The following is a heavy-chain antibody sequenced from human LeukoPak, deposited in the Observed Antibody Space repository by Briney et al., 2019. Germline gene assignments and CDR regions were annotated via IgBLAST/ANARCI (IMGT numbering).Heavy chain of an antibody. V-gene: IGHV3-23*01. J-gene: IGHJ4*02. Sequence: GGSLRLSCAASGFTFNIYGMSWVRQAPGKGLEWVSSITSSGAGTFYADSVKDRFTISRDNSKNTLYLQMGRLRAEDTAVYYCAKDRPNYHESNGHYYRPNGDYWGQGTLVTVSS. D-gene: IGHD3-22*01. CDR3: AKDRPNYHESNGHYYRPNGDY. CDR1: GFTFNIYG. CDR2: ITSSGAGT.